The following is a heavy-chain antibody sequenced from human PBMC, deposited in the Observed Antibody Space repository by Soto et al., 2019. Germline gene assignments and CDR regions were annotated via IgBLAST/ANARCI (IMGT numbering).Heavy chain of an antibody. Sequence: EVQLVESGGGLVQPGRSLRLSCAASGFTFDDYAMHWVRQAPGKGLEWVSGISWNSGIIGYADSVKGRFTISRDNAKNSLYLQMNSLRAEDTALYYCAKDIGYSGQKDAFDIWGQGTMVTVSS. CDR2: ISWNSGII. J-gene: IGHJ3*02. D-gene: IGHD5-12*01. CDR3: AKDIGYSGQKDAFDI. CDR1: GFTFDDYA. V-gene: IGHV3-9*01.